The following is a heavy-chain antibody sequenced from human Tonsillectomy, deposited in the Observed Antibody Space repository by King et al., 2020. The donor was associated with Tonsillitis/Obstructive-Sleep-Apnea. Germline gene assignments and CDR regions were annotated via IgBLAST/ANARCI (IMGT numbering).Heavy chain of an antibody. V-gene: IGHV3-7*01. CDR1: GITFSKYW. CDR3: ARDTNYVYSEIYYDVFDI. Sequence: VQLVESGGGLVQPGESLTLSCAASGITFSKYWMTWVRQAPGKGLEWVANIKTDGSVTQYVDSVKGRFTISRDNAKNSLYLQMNNLRAADTAVYYCARDTNYVYSEIYYDVFDIGGRGTTVIVSS. CDR2: IKTDGSVT. D-gene: IGHD3-10*01. J-gene: IGHJ3*02.